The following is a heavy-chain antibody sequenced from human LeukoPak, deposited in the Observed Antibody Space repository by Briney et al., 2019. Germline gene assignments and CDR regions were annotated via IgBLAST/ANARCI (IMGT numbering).Heavy chain of an antibody. CDR1: GGTFSSYA. CDR3: ARSLAYCGGDCYAYYFDY. V-gene: IGHV1-69*13. CDR2: IIPIFGTA. J-gene: IGHJ4*02. D-gene: IGHD2-21*02. Sequence: ASVKVSCKASGGTFSSYAISWVRQAPGQGLEWMGGIIPIFGTANYAQKFQGRVTITADESTSTAYMELSSLRSEDTAVYYCARSLAYCGGDCYAYYFDYWGQGTLVTVSS.